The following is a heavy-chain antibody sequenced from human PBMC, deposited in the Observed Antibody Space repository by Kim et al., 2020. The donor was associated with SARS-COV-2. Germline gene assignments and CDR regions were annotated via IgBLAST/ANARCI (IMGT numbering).Heavy chain of an antibody. D-gene: IGHD6-13*01. Sequence: SVKGRFTIARDNAKNSLDLQMNSLRAEDTALYYCAKDCVAAAGYDDAFDIWGQGTMVTVSS. J-gene: IGHJ3*02. CDR3: AKDCVAAAGYDDAFDI. V-gene: IGHV3-9*01.